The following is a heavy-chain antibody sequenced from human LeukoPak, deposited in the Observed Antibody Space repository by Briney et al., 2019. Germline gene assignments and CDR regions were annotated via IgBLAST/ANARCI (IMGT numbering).Heavy chain of an antibody. CDR3: ACGPDFDY. CDR1: GFTFSTYG. CDR2: IRYDGSNK. J-gene: IGHJ4*02. Sequence: PGGSLRLSCAASGFTFSTYGMHWVRQAPGKGLEWVAFIRYDGSNKYYADSVKGRFTISRDNSKNTMYLQMDSLRAEDTAMYYCACGPDFDYWGQGTLVTVSS. V-gene: IGHV3-30*02.